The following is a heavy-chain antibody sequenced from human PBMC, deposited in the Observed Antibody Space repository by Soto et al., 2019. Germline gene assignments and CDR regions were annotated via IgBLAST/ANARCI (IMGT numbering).Heavy chain of an antibody. D-gene: IGHD3-16*02. CDR2: ISLSGAGT. J-gene: IGHJ4*02. V-gene: IGHV3-23*01. CDR1: GFTFSNYA. CDR3: AKDARGNYRYFDY. Sequence: GGSLRLSCAASGFTFSNYAVNWVRQAPGKGLEWVSGISLSGAGTYYADSVKGRFTISRDNSKNTLYLHMNSLTAEDTAVYYCAKDARGNYRYFDYWGQGTLVTVSS.